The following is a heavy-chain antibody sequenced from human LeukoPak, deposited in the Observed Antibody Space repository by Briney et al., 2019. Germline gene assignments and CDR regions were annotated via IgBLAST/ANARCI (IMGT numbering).Heavy chain of an antibody. CDR2: IIEKGNA. D-gene: IGHD3-10*01. CDR3: ARGYYPPRWYFDL. J-gene: IGHJ2*01. V-gene: IGHV4-34*01. Sequence: SETLSLTCAHYGGSFSSYSWSWTWIRQTPEKGLEWIGEIIEKGNANYNPSLKSRVTIDLDTSKNQFSLRLTSMTAADTATYYCARGYYPPRWYFDLWGRGTLVTVSS. CDR1: GGSFSSYS.